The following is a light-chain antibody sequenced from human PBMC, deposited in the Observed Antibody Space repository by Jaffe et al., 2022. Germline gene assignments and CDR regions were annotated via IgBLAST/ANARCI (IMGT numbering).Light chain of an antibody. CDR3: QQSHSTPPT. V-gene: IGKV1-39*01. Sequence: DIQMTQSPSSLSASVGDRVTITCRASQSISNYLNWYQQKPGKAPNLLIYAASSLQSGVPSRFSGSGSGTDFTLTISSLQPEDFASYYCQQSHSTPPTFGGGTKVEIK. CDR1: QSISNY. J-gene: IGKJ4*01. CDR2: AAS.